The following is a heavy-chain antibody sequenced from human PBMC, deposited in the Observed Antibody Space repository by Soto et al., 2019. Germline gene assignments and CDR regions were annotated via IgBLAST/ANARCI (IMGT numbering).Heavy chain of an antibody. Sequence: PGGSLRLSCAASGFTFSSYAMSWVRQAPGKGLEWVSAISGSGGSTYYADSVKGRFTISRDNSKNTLYLQMNSLRAEDTAVYYCAKDYWRRWFGESRYSYYYYMDVWGKGTTVTVSS. CDR2: ISGSGGST. D-gene: IGHD3-10*01. J-gene: IGHJ6*03. CDR3: AKDYWRRWFGESRYSYYYYMDV. CDR1: GFTFSSYA. V-gene: IGHV3-23*01.